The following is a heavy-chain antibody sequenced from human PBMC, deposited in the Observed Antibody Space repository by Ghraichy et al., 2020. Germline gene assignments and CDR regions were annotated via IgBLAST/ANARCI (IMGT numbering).Heavy chain of an antibody. V-gene: IGHV3-20*04. CDR3: ARGPYSYGYRSFWYFDL. Sequence: GGSLRLSCAASGFTFDDYGMSWVRQAPGKGLEWVSGINWNGGSTGYADSVKGRFTISRDNAKNSLYLQMNSLRAEDTALYYCARGPYSYGYRSFWYFDLWGRGTLVTVSS. D-gene: IGHD5-18*01. CDR1: GFTFDDYG. CDR2: INWNGGST. J-gene: IGHJ2*01.